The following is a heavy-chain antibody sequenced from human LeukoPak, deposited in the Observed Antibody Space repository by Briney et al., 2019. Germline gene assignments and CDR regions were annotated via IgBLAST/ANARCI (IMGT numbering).Heavy chain of an antibody. CDR3: ARRRYCSSTSCYGDY. Sequence: SETLSLTCTVSGGSISSSSYCWGWIRQPPGKGLEWIGSIYYSGSTYYNPSLKSRVTISVDTSKNQFSLKLSSVTAADTAVYYCARRRYCSSTSCYGDYWGQGTLVTVSS. J-gene: IGHJ4*02. D-gene: IGHD2-2*01. V-gene: IGHV4-39*01. CDR2: IYYSGST. CDR1: GGSISSSSYC.